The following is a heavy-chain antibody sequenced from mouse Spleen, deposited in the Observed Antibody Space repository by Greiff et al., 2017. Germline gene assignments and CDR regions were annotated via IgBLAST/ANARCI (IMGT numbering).Heavy chain of an antibody. J-gene: IGHJ2*01. D-gene: IGHD4-1*01. CDR3: ATLTGTFDY. CDR1: GYTFTSYW. V-gene: IGHV1-69*01. Sequence: QVQLKQPGAELVMPGASVKLSCKASGYTFTSYWMHWVKQRPGQGLEWIGEIDPSDSYTNYNQKFKGKATLTVDKSSSTAYMQLSSLTSEDSAVYYCATLTGTFDYWGQGTTLTVSS. CDR2: IDPSDSYT.